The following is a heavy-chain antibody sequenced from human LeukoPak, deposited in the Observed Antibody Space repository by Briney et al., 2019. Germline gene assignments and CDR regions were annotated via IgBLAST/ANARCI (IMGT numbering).Heavy chain of an antibody. Sequence: ASVKVSCKASGYTFTSYAMHWVRQAPGQRLEWMGWINAGNGNTKYSQKFQGRVTITRDTSASTAYMELSSLRSEDTAVYYCARASKLAYYYYYMDVWGKGTTVTVSS. J-gene: IGHJ6*03. CDR2: INAGNGNT. CDR1: GYTFTSYA. CDR3: ARASKLAYYYYYMDV. V-gene: IGHV1-3*01. D-gene: IGHD1-1*01.